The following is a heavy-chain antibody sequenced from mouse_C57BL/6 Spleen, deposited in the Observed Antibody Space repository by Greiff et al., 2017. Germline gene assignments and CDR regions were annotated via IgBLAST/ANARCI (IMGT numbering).Heavy chain of an antibody. CDR3: ATIYYDYDEALFFDY. CDR2: IYPSDSET. Sequence: QVQLQQPGAELVRPGSSVKLSCKASGYTFTSYWMDWVKQRPGQGLEWIGNIYPSDSETHYNQKFKDKATLTVDKSASTAYMQPSSLTSEDSSVYYGATIYYDYDEALFFDYWGQGTTLTVSS. CDR1: GYTFTSYW. J-gene: IGHJ2*01. D-gene: IGHD2-4*01. V-gene: IGHV1-61*01.